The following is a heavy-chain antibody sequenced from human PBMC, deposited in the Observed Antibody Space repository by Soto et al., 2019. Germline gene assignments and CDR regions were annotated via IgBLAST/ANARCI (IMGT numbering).Heavy chain of an antibody. V-gene: IGHV1-8*01. CDR2: MNPNSGNT. J-gene: IGHJ4*02. D-gene: IGHD2-8*01. CDR3: ARGHCTNGVCASPFGY. CDR1: GYTFTSYD. Sequence: AASVKVSCKASGYTFTSYDINWVRQATGQGLEWMGWMNPNSGNTGYAQKFQGRVTMTRNTSISTAYMELSSLRSEDTAVYYCARGHCTNGVCASPFGYWGQGTLVTVSS.